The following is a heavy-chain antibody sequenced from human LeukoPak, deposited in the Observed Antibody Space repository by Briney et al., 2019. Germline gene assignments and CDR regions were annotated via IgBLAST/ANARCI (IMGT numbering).Heavy chain of an antibody. J-gene: IGHJ4*02. CDR2: ISGSSTKT. CDR3: ATPMTTVTEGDY. D-gene: IGHD4-17*01. CDR1: GFSFSDYY. V-gene: IGHV3-11*03. Sequence: GGSLRLSCAVSGFSFSDYYMSWIRQPPGKGLEWVSYISGSSTKTNYADSVKGRFTISRDNSKNTLYLQMNSLRAEDTAVYYCATPMTTVTEGDYWGQGTLVTVSS.